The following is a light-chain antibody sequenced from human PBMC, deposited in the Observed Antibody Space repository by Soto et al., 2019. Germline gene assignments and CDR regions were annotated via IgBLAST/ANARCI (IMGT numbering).Light chain of an antibody. Sequence: QSALTQPASVSGSPGQTITISCTGTSSDVGGYNYLSWYQQHPGKAPKVMIYEVSNRPSGVSSLFSGSKSGNTASLTISGLQAEDEADYFCSSYTTSGTPVFGGGTKLTVL. V-gene: IGLV2-14*01. CDR1: SSDVGGYNY. J-gene: IGLJ3*02. CDR2: EVS. CDR3: SSYTTSGTPV.